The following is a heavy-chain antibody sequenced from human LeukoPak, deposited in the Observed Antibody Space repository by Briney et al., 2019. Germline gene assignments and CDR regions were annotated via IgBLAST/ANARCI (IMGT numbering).Heavy chain of an antibody. Sequence: ASVKVSCKASGGTFSSYAISWVRQAPGQGLEWMGRIIPILGIANYAQKFQGRVTITADKSTSTAYMELSSLRSEDTAVYYCVRDSPSTFMVRGLWFDPWGQGTLVTVSS. V-gene: IGHV1-69*04. D-gene: IGHD3-10*01. CDR1: GGTFSSYA. CDR3: VRDSPSTFMVRGLWFDP. J-gene: IGHJ5*02. CDR2: IIPILGIA.